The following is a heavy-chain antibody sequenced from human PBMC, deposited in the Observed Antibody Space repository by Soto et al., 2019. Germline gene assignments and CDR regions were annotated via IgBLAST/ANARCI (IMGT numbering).Heavy chain of an antibody. D-gene: IGHD3-10*01. Sequence: EVQLLESGGGLVQPGGSLRLSCAASGFTFSSYDMSWVRQAPGRGLEWVSTISGSGGTTYYADSVKGRFTISRDNSKNTLYLQMNSLRAEDTAVYYCAKATYSGGGAFDIWGQGTMVTVSS. J-gene: IGHJ3*02. V-gene: IGHV3-23*01. CDR1: GFTFSSYD. CDR3: AKATYSGGGAFDI. CDR2: ISGSGGTT.